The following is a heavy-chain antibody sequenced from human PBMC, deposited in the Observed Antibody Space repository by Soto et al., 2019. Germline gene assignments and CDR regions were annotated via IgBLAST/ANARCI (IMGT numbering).Heavy chain of an antibody. CDR3: ARDLSTGAADYYFDY. J-gene: IGHJ4*02. V-gene: IGHV3-30*03. D-gene: IGHD6-13*01. Sequence: QVQLVGSGGGVVQPGRSLRLSCAASGFTFNNFAIHWVRQAPGKGLEWVAVISYDGGDKYYADSVKGRFTISRDNSKNTLYLQMNGLRAEDTAVYYCARDLSTGAADYYFDYWGQGALVTVSS. CDR1: GFTFNNFA. CDR2: ISYDGGDK.